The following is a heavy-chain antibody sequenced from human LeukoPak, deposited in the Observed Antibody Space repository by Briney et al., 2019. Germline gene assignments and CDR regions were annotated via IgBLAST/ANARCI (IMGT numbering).Heavy chain of an antibody. CDR2: IYQSETA. V-gene: IGHV4-38-2*02. CDR1: GYSISSGYF. Sequence: PETLSLTCTVSGYSISSGYFWGWMRQPPGKGLEWIGSIYQSETAHYNPSLKSRVTISVDTSKNQFSLKLRSVMAADTAVYYCARVTHSSSWSGSFDYWGQGTLVTVSS. J-gene: IGHJ4*02. D-gene: IGHD6-13*01. CDR3: ARVTHSSSWSGSFDY.